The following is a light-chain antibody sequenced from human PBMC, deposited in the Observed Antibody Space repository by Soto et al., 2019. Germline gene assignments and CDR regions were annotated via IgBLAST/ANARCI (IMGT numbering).Light chain of an antibody. J-gene: IGKJ4*01. Sequence: EIVLTQSPGTLSFSPGDRATLSCRASQSIGSSYLAWYQQKPGQAPRLLIYGASSRATGIPDRFSGSGSGTEFTLTISSLQSEDFALYYCQQYNNWPLTFGGGVKVDIK. V-gene: IGKV3-20*01. CDR1: QSIGSSY. CDR2: GAS. CDR3: QQYNNWPLT.